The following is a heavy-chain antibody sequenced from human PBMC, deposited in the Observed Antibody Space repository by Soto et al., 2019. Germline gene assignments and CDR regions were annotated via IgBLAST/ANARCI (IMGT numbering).Heavy chain of an antibody. D-gene: IGHD5-12*01. CDR3: ARGSTSQYYLDY. Sequence: SETLSLTCTVSGGSISSYYWSWIRQPPGKGLEWIGYIYYSGSTNYNPSLKSRVTISVDTSKNQFSLKLSSVTAADTAVYYCARGSTSQYYLDYWGQGTLVTVSS. CDR2: IYYSGST. J-gene: IGHJ4*02. CDR1: GGSISSYY. V-gene: IGHV4-59*01.